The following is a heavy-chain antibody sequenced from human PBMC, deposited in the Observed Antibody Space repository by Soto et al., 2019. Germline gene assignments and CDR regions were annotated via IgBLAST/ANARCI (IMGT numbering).Heavy chain of an antibody. CDR3: ASSGHDFITYYGMDV. CDR1: GGTFSSYA. CDR2: IIPIFGTA. V-gene: IGHV1-69*12. Sequence: QVQLLQSGAEVKQPGSSVKVSCKASGGTFSSYAISWVRQAPGQGLEWMGGIIPIFGTANYAQKFQGRVTITADDYTSTAYMELSSLRSEDTAVYYCASSGHDFITYYGMDVWGQGTTVTVSS. D-gene: IGHD5-12*01. J-gene: IGHJ6*02.